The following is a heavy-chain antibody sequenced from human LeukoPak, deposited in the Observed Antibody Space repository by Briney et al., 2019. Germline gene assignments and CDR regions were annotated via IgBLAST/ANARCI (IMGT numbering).Heavy chain of an antibody. J-gene: IGHJ4*02. D-gene: IGHD3-10*02. CDR2: IKQDGSEK. V-gene: IGHV3-7*01. CDR1: GFTFSTYW. Sequence: PGGSLRLSCAATGFTFSTYWMSWVRQAPGKGLEWVANIKQDGSEKYYVDSVKGRFTISRDNAKNSLYLQMNSLRAEDTAVYYCAREMFGVNYFDYWGQGTLVTVSS. CDR3: AREMFGVNYFDY.